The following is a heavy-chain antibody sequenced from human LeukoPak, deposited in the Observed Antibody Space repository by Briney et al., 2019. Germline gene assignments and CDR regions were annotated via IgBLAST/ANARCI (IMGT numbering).Heavy chain of an antibody. CDR1: GGSISSSSYY. Sequence: SETLSLTCTVSGGSISSSSYYWGWIRQPPGKGLEWIGSIYYSGSTNYNPSLKSRVTMSVDTSKNQFSLKLSSVTAADTAVYYCARDLGAARPFDYWGQGTLVTVSS. J-gene: IGHJ4*02. CDR3: ARDLGAARPFDY. D-gene: IGHD6-6*01. V-gene: IGHV4-39*07. CDR2: IYYSGST.